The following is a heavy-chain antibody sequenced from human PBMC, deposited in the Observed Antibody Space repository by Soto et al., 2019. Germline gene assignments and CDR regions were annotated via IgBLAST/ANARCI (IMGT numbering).Heavy chain of an antibody. V-gene: IGHV1-46*03. Sequence: ASVQVSCKASGYTFPSYYMHWVRQAPGQGLEWMGIINPSGGSTSYAQKFQGRVTMTRDTSTSTVYMELSSLRSEDTAVYYCARVSGYNWMASDYYYYMDVWGKGTTVTVSS. J-gene: IGHJ6*03. CDR1: GYTFPSYY. CDR3: ARVSGYNWMASDYYYYMDV. D-gene: IGHD1-20*01. CDR2: INPSGGST.